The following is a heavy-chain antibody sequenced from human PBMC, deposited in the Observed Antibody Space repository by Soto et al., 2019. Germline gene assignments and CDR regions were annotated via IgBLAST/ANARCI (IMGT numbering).Heavy chain of an antibody. Sequence: SETLSLTCTVSGGSISSSSYYWGWIRQPPGKGLEWIGSIYYSGSTYYNPSLKSRVTISVDTPQKLFSLKLCSVTAADTAVYYCARLPYSYSGYAETYFDYWGQGTLVTVSS. J-gene: IGHJ4*02. CDR2: IYYSGST. D-gene: IGHD5-12*01. CDR3: ARLPYSYSGYAETYFDY. V-gene: IGHV4-39*07. CDR1: GGSISSSSYY.